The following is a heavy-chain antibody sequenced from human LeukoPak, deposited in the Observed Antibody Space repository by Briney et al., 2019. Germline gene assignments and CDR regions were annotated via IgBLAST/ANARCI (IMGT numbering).Heavy chain of an antibody. CDR2: IYYSGST. J-gene: IGHJ4*02. Sequence: PSETLSLTCTVSAGSICSSSYYWDWVRQPPGEGLEWIGSIYYSGSTYYNPSLKSRVTISVDTSKNQFSLKLSSVTAADTAVYYCARYFSRAAAGTWGQGTLVTVSS. CDR3: ARYFSRAAAGT. V-gene: IGHV4-39*01. CDR1: AGSICSSSYY. D-gene: IGHD6-13*01.